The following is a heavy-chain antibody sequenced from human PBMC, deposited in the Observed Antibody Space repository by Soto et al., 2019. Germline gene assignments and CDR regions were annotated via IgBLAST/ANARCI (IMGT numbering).Heavy chain of an antibody. CDR1: GYTFTTYD. Sequence: ASVKVSCKASGYTFTTYDISWVRQATGQGLEWMGWMNPYSGNTGYAQKFQGRVTVTRNTSISTVYMELRGLRPDDTAVYYCARRKERSGPHYFDYWGQGSQVTVSS. V-gene: IGHV1-8*01. D-gene: IGHD6-25*01. CDR3: ARRKERSGPHYFDY. CDR2: MNPYSGNT. J-gene: IGHJ4*02.